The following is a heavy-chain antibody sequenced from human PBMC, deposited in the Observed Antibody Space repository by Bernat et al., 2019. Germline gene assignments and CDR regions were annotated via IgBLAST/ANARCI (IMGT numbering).Heavy chain of an antibody. CDR1: GASISSGGYY. D-gene: IGHD5-12*01. V-gene: IGHV4-31*03. CDR2: IYSSGST. J-gene: IGHJ6*02. CDR3: ASKVATSGAGGYYYYGMDV. Sequence: QVQLQESGPGLVKPSQTLSLTCTVSGASISSGGYYWSWIRQPPGKGLEWIGYIYSSGSTYYNPSLKSRVTISVDTSKNQFSLKLSSVTAADTAVYYCASKVATSGAGGYYYYGMDVWGQGTTVTVSS.